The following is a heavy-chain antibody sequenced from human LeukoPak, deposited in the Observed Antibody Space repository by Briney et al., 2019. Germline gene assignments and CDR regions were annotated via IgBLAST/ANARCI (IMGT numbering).Heavy chain of an antibody. CDR1: GYTFTSYY. Sequence: GASVKVSCKASGYTFTSYYMHWVRQAPGQGLEWMGIINPSGGSTSYAQKFQGRVTMTRDTSTSTVYMELSSLRSEDTAVYYCARGDSVIVGATRYYYYMDVWGKGTTVTVS. V-gene: IGHV1-46*03. D-gene: IGHD1-26*01. CDR2: INPSGGST. CDR3: ARGDSVIVGATRYYYYMDV. J-gene: IGHJ6*03.